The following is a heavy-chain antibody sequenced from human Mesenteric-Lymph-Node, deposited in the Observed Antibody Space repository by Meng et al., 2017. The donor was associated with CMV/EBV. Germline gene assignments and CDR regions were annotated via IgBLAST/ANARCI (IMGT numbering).Heavy chain of an antibody. D-gene: IGHD3-10*01. Sequence: GGSLRLSCAASGFTVSTSYMTWVRQAPGKGLEGVSIIYGGGNTYYADSVKGRFTISRDNFKNTLYLQMNSLRAEDTAVYFCARGVGTLVRGVLGRNRVYCYGMDVWGQGTTVTVSS. CDR1: GFTVSTSY. CDR2: IYGGGNT. J-gene: IGHJ6*02. CDR3: ARGVGTLVRGVLGRNRVYCYGMDV. V-gene: IGHV3-53*01.